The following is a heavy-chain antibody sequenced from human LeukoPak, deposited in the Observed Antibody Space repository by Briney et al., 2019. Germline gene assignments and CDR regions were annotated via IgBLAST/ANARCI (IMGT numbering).Heavy chain of an antibody. CDR1: GGTFSSYA. CDR3: ASYPGYSSSWDY. J-gene: IGHJ4*02. Sequence: APVKVSCKASGGTFSSYAISWVRQAPGQGLEWMGGIIPIFGTANYAQKFQGRVTITADESTSTAYMELSSLRSEDTAVYYCASYPGYSSSWDYWGQGTLVTVSS. CDR2: IIPIFGTA. V-gene: IGHV1-69*01. D-gene: IGHD6-13*01.